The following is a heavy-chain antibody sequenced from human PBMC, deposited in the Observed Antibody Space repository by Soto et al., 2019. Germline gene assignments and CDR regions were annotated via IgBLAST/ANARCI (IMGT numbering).Heavy chain of an antibody. CDR3: ARLYCSTNTCHVQAFDS. Sequence: GGSLRLSCAASGFSFSSYEMNWVPQAPGKTLEWVSYMSSAGDAFYYADFVKGRFTISRDNAKNSLFLQMNSLRVEETAVYYCARLYCSTNTCHVQAFDSWGQGTLVTVSS. CDR2: MSSAGDAF. D-gene: IGHD2-2*01. CDR1: GFSFSSYE. V-gene: IGHV3-48*03. J-gene: IGHJ4*02.